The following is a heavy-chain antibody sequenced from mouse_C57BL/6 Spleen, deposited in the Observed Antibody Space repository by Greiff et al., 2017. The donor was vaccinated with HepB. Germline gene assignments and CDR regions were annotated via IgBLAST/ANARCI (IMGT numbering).Heavy chain of an antibody. D-gene: IGHD2-4*01. CDR2: IYPGDGDT. J-gene: IGHJ3*01. CDR3: ATYDYDPAWFAY. V-gene: IGHV1-82*01. Sequence: QVQLQQSGPELVKPGASVKISCKASGYAFSSSWMNWVKQRPGKGLEWIGRIYPGDGDTNYNGKFKSKATLTADKSSSTAYMQLSSLTSEDSAVYFCATYDYDPAWFAYWGQGTLVTVSA. CDR1: GYAFSSSW.